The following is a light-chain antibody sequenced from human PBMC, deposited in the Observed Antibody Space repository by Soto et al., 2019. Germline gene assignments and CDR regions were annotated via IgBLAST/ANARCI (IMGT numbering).Light chain of an antibody. Sequence: TQSPSTLSLSPGARATLSCRASQSVSSSYVAWYQQKRGQAPRLLMYGASSRATGIPDRFSGSGSGTDFTLTISRLEPEDFVLYYCQHFRAFGQGARLEIK. V-gene: IGKV3-20*01. CDR3: QHFRA. CDR2: GAS. CDR1: QSVSSSY. J-gene: IGKJ5*01.